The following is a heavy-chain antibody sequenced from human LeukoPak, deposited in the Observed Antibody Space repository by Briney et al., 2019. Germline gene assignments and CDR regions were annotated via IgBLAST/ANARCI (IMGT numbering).Heavy chain of an antibody. CDR1: GDRDYINSAA. CDR2: TYYKPKWYN. J-gene: IGHJ6*03. Sequence: SHTLSLICAISGDRDYINSAAWTSVSQSPARGLEWLGRTYYKPKWYNDYAVSLKSRMTINPDTSKNQFSLQLNPVTPEDTAVYYCARTRYNPLDYYYYMDVWGKGTTVTVSS. V-gene: IGHV6-1*01. CDR3: ARTRYNPLDYYYYMDV. D-gene: IGHD5-24*01.